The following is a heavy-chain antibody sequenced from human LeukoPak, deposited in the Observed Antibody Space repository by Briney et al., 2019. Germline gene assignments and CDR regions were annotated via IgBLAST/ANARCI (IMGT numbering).Heavy chain of an antibody. D-gene: IGHD5-24*01. CDR3: ARHIAMATPRAFAY. CDR2: INPNSGST. V-gene: IGHV1-2*02. Sequence: GASVKVSCKASGYTFTGFYMHWLRQAPGQGLEWMGWINPNSGSTNYAQTFPPRVTMTRDTSFSTAYMALSRLRPHDTAVYYCARHIAMATPRAFAYSGQGTLVTASS. J-gene: IGHJ4*02. CDR1: GYTFTGFY.